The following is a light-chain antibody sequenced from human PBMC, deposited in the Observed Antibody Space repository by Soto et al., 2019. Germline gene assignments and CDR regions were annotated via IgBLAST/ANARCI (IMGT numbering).Light chain of an antibody. CDR1: QRVSNSY. J-gene: IGKJ2*01. CDR2: DAS. Sequence: EIVLTQSPGTLSLSPGDRATLSCRARQRVSNSYLAWYQQKPGQAPRLLIYDASTRAAGAPDRVTGGGSGTDLPLTISALEPQYFALYFCQHGERRPFAFGQGTMRE. CDR3: QHGERRPFA. V-gene: IGKV3-20*01.